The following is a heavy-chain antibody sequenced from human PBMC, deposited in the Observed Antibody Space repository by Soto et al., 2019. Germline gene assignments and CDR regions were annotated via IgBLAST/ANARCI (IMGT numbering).Heavy chain of an antibody. J-gene: IGHJ4*02. CDR1: GFTFSSYA. D-gene: IGHD3-3*01. Sequence: QVQLVESGGGVVQPGRSLRLSCTASGFTFSSYAMHWVRQAPGKGLEWVAVISYDGSNKYYADSVKGRFTISRDNSKNTLYLQMNSLRAEDTAVYYCARDKRDLRFLEWSYYFAYWAREPWSPSPQ. CDR2: ISYDGSNK. V-gene: IGHV3-30-3*01. CDR3: ARDKRDLRFLEWSYYFAY.